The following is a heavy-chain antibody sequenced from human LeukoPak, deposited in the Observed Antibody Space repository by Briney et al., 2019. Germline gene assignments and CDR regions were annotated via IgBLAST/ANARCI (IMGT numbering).Heavy chain of an antibody. D-gene: IGHD3-10*02. J-gene: IGHJ4*02. Sequence: GGSLRLSCAASGFTFSTYWMSWVRQAPGKGLEWVANIKQDGSEKHYVDSVKGRFTISRDNAKNSLYLQMNSLRAEDTAVYYCASQKIAPTTMFGGWGQGTLVTVSS. V-gene: IGHV3-7*02. CDR2: IKQDGSEK. CDR3: ASQKIAPTTMFGG. CDR1: GFTFSTYW.